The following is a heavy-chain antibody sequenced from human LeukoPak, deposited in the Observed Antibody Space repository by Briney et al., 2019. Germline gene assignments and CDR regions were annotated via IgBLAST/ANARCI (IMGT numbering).Heavy chain of an antibody. CDR3: ARGGADYVIGY. CDR2: ISSSSSYT. Sequence: KPGGSLRLSCAASXFTFSDYYMSWIRQAPGKGLEWISIISSSSSYTNYADSVKGRFTISRDNTKNSLYLQMNNLRAEDTAVYYCARGGADYVIGYWGQGTLVTVSS. V-gene: IGHV3-11*06. CDR1: XFTFSDYY. D-gene: IGHD4-17*01. J-gene: IGHJ4*02.